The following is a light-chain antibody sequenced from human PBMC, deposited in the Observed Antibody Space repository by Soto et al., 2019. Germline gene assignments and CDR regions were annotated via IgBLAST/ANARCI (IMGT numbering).Light chain of an antibody. V-gene: IGKV2-30*01. J-gene: IGKJ4*01. CDR2: QVS. CDR1: QSLVYSDGTTY. Sequence: DVGVTQSPLSLPITLGQPASISCSSSQSLVYSDGTTYLNWFQQTRGQSPRRMIYQVSNRDSGVPDRFSGSGSGSEFPLKISRVEAEEVGGYDGMQGTHWPLTARGGAKVEIK. CDR3: MQGTHWPLT.